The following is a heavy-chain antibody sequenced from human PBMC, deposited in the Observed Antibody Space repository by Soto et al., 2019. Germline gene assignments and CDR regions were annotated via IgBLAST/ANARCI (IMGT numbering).Heavy chain of an antibody. CDR3: ARDGIWFGELLDAFDI. V-gene: IGHV3-53*01. CDR1: GFTVSSNY. CDR2: IYSGGST. Sequence: SLRLSCAASGFTVSSNYMSWVRQAPGKGLEWVSVIYSGGSTYYADSVKGRFTISRDNSKNTLYLQMNSLRAEDTAVYYCARDGIWFGELLDAFDIWGQGTMVTVSS. D-gene: IGHD3-10*01. J-gene: IGHJ3*02.